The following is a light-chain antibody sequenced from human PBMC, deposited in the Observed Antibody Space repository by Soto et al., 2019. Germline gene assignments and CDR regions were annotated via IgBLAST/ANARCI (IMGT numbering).Light chain of an antibody. CDR1: SRDVGGYNY. V-gene: IGLV2-14*01. Sequence: QSALTQPASVSGSPGQSSTISCTGTSRDVGGYNYVSWYQQHPGKAPKLMIYDVSNRPSGVSNRFSGSKSGNTASLTISGLQAEDEADDYCRSSSRSSTPYVFGTGTKLTV. J-gene: IGLJ1*01. CDR2: DVS. CDR3: RSSSRSSTPYV.